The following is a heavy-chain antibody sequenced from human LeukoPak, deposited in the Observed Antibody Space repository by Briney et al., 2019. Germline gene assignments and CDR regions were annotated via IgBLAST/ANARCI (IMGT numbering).Heavy chain of an antibody. CDR1: GLTLSDVW. CDR2: IKSKITGGAT. D-gene: IGHD2-15*01. CDR3: TQGSGQFFDY. V-gene: IGHV3-15*07. J-gene: IGHJ4*02. Sequence: PGGSLRLSCVVSGLTLSDVWMNWVRQAPGKGLEWVGLIKSKITGGATDLAAPVRGRFTISRDDSKNTVYLQMSSLTSEDTAAYYCTQGSGQFFDYWGQGTLVTVSS.